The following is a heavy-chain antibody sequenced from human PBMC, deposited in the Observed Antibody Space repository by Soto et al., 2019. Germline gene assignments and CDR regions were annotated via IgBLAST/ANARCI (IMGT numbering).Heavy chain of an antibody. CDR3: AREYTYGSNFFDC. D-gene: IGHD5-18*01. CDR1: GGSISSYY. J-gene: IGHJ4*02. CDR2: IYYSGST. V-gene: IGHV4-59*01. Sequence: SETLSLTCTVSGGSISSYYWSWIRQPPGKGLEWIGYIYYSGSTNYNPSLKSRVTISVDTSKNQFSVNLTSVTAADTAVYYCAREYTYGSNFFDCWGQGALVTVSS.